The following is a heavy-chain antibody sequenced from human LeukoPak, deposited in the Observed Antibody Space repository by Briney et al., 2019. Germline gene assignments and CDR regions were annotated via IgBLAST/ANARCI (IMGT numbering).Heavy chain of an antibody. CDR1: GFTFSSYS. CDR2: ISSRGSYI. V-gene: IGHV3-21*01. D-gene: IGHD2-2*01. CDR3: ARGRYCSSTSCYPYYFDY. Sequence: GGSLRLSCAASGFTFSSYSMNWVRQAPGGGLEWVSSISSRGSYIYYADSVKGRFTISRDNAKNSLYLQMNSLRAEDTAVHPCARGRYCSSTSCYPYYFDYWGQGTLVTVSS. J-gene: IGHJ4*02.